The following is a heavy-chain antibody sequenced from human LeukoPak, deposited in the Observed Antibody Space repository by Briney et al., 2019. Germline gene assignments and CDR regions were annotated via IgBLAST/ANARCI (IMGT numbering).Heavy chain of an antibody. CDR1: GFTFNTHG. Sequence: PGGSLRLSCATSGFTFNTHGMHWVRQAPGKGLEWVAFVEHDGTKKYMDSVKGRFTISRDNSKNTLYLQMNSLRAEDTAVYYCASQAPDYDFLTGVFDHWGQGTLVTVSS. V-gene: IGHV3-33*05. J-gene: IGHJ4*02. CDR3: ASQAPDYDFLTGVFDH. D-gene: IGHD3-9*01. CDR2: VEHDGTKK.